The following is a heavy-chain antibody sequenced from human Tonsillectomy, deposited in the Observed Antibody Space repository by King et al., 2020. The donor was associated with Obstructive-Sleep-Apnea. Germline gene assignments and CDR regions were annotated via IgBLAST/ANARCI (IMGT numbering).Heavy chain of an antibody. Sequence: VQLVESGGGLVQPGGSLRLSCAASGFTFSSYAMSWVRQAPGKGPEWVSAISGSGGSTYYADSVKGRFTISRDNSKNTLYLQMNSLRGEDTAVNYCSKVRSGSYYYFDSCGQGTLVTVSS. CDR2: ISGSGGST. D-gene: IGHD1-26*01. V-gene: IGHV3-23*04. J-gene: IGHJ4*02. CDR1: GFTFSSYA. CDR3: SKVRSGSYYYFDS.